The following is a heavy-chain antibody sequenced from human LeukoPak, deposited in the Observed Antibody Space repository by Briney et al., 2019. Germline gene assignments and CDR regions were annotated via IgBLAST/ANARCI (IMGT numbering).Heavy chain of an antibody. Sequence: KPSDTLSLTCTVSGRFISSSSYYWGWIRRPPGKGLEWIESNYYSASTYHNPSRKGRITISVDTSKNQIALKLSSVTAADTAVYYCARDGYNSNWFDPWGQGTLVTVSS. CDR1: GRFISSSSYY. CDR3: ARDGYNSNWFDP. D-gene: IGHD5-24*01. V-gene: IGHV4-39*02. CDR2: NYYSAST. J-gene: IGHJ5*02.